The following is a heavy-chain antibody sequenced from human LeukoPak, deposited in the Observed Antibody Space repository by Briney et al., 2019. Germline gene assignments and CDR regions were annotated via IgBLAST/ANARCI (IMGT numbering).Heavy chain of an antibody. CDR3: ARDPTSVAAKSSFPTDY. V-gene: IGHV3-21*01. CDR1: TLSVGGSF. D-gene: IGHD6-13*01. CDR2: ISSSSSYI. J-gene: IGHJ4*02. Sequence: GGSLRLSCVDSTLSVGGSFVSWVRQAPGKGLEWVSSISSSSSYIYYADSVKGRFTISRDNAKNSLYLQMNSLRAEDTAVYYCARDPTSVAAKSSFPTDYWGQGTLVTVSS.